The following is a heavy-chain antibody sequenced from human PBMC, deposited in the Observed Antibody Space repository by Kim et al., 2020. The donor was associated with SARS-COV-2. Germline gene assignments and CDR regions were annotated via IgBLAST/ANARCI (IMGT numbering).Heavy chain of an antibody. J-gene: IGHJ6*01. Sequence: SETLSLTCTVSGGSISSYYWSWIRQPPGKGLEWIGYIYYSGSTNYNPSLKSRVTISVDTSKNQFSLKLSSVTAADTAVYYCARDQGDSSGWYVVGMDVWG. CDR2: IYYSGST. CDR1: GGSISSYY. D-gene: IGHD6-19*01. V-gene: IGHV4-59*01. CDR3: ARDQGDSSGWYVVGMDV.